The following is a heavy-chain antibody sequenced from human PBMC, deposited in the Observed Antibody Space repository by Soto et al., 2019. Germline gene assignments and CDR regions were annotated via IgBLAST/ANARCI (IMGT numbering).Heavy chain of an antibody. D-gene: IGHD3-3*01. CDR2: INPSGGSL. J-gene: IGHJ4*02. CDR1: GYTFTRYF. Sequence: GVSVKVSCKASGYTFTRYFMHWVRQTPGQQHEWMGFINPSGGSLSYAQKFQGRVTMTRHTSTSTVYMELSSPRSEDTAVYYCARGEEVTICGEVIPNFDYWGQGTLVTVSS. V-gene: IGHV1-46*01. CDR3: ARGEEVTICGEVIPNFDY.